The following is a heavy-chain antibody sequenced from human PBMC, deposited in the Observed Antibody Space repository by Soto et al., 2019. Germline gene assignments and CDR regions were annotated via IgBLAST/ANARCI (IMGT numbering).Heavy chain of an antibody. CDR3: ARDSCSSTSCYGGDWFDP. V-gene: IGHV1-18*01. CDR1: GYTFTSYG. J-gene: IGHJ5*02. Sequence: QVQLVQSGAEVKKPGASVKVSCKASGYTFTSYGISWVRQAPGQGLEWMGWISAYNGNTNYAQKLQGRVTRTTDTSTSTAYMELRSLRSDDTAVYYCARDSCSSTSCYGGDWFDPWGQGTLVTVSS. CDR2: ISAYNGNT. D-gene: IGHD2-2*01.